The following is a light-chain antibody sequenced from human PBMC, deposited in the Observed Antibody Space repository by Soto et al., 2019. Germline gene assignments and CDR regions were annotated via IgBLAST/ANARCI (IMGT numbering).Light chain of an antibody. J-gene: IGLJ1*01. CDR2: DDS. CDR3: QVLDSLSDHHV. Sequence: SYELTQPPSVSVAPGQTARVSCGGNRLETKTVFWYQQKPGQAPVLVVRDDSVRPSGIPERFSGSNSGGTATLTITGVDAGDEADYYCQVLDSLSDHHVFGPGTKLTVL. V-gene: IGLV3-21*02. CDR1: RLETKT.